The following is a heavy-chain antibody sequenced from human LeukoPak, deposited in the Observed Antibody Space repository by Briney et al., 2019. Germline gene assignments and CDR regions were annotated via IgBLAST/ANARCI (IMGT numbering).Heavy chain of an antibody. CDR3: ATNSSGWVFDY. CDR2: IYYSGST. J-gene: IGHJ4*02. CDR1: GGSISNSRYY. V-gene: IGHV4-39*01. Sequence: PSETLSLTCTVSGGSISNSRYYWGWIRQPPGKGLEWIGSIYYSGSTHYTPSLKSRVTISVDTSKNQFSLKLRSVTAADTAVYYCATNSSGWVFDYWGQGTQVTVSS. D-gene: IGHD6-19*01.